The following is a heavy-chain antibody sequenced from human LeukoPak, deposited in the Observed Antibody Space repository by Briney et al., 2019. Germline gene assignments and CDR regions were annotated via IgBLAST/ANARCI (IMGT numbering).Heavy chain of an antibody. CDR1: GFTFSSYS. D-gene: IGHD3-22*01. CDR2: ISSSSSYI. CDR3: ARGFSDSSGYAGNFDY. Sequence: PGGSLRLSCAASGFTFSSYSLKWVRQAPGKGLEWVSSISSSSSYIYYADSVKGRFTISRDNAKNSLYLQMNSLRAEDTAVYYCARGFSDSSGYAGNFDYWGQGTLVTVSS. J-gene: IGHJ4*02. V-gene: IGHV3-21*01.